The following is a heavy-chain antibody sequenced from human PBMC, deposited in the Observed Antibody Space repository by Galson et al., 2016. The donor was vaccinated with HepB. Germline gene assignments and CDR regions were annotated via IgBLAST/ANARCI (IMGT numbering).Heavy chain of an antibody. V-gene: IGHV3-21*01. J-gene: IGHJ4*02. Sequence: SLRLSCAASGFTFSSYSMAWIRQPPGKGLEWVSSISSSSSYIHYADSVRGRFTISRDITKNSLYLQMNSLRVEDTAVYYCARGWDTSGLNIGYWGQGTLVTVSS. CDR2: ISSSSSYI. D-gene: IGHD6-19*01. CDR1: GFTFSSYS. CDR3: ARGWDTSGLNIGY.